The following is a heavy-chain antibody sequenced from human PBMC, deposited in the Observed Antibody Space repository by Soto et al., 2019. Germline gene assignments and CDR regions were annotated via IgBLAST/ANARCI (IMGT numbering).Heavy chain of an antibody. J-gene: IGHJ6*02. CDR1: GFTFSSYG. CDR3: AKDGRESGSYDWYYYYGMDV. CDR2: ISYDGSNK. V-gene: IGHV3-30*18. Sequence: QVQLVESGGGVVQPGRSLRLSCAASGFTFSSYGMHWVRQAPGKGLEWVAVISYDGSNKYYADSVKGRFTISRDNSKNTLYLQMNSLRAEDTAVYYCAKDGRESGSYDWYYYYGMDVWGQGTTVTVSS. D-gene: IGHD1-26*01.